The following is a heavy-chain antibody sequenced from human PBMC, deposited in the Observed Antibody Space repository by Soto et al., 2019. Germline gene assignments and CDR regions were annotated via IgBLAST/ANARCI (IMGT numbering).Heavy chain of an antibody. CDR2: IGTAGDT. CDR1: GFTFSSYD. Sequence: GGSLRHSCAASGFTFSSYDMHWVRQATGKGLEWVSAIGTAGDTYYPGSVKGRFTISRENAKNSLYLQMNSLRAGDTAVYYCARDPRYCSGGICYYYGMEVWRPGTTVTVAS. J-gene: IGHJ6*02. CDR3: ARDPRYCSGGICYYYGMEV. V-gene: IGHV3-13*01. D-gene: IGHD2-15*01.